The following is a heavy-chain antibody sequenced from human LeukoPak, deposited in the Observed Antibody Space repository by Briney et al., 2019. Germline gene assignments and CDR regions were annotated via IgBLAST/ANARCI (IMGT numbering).Heavy chain of an antibody. J-gene: IGHJ5*02. CDR1: GFTFSSYA. Sequence: GGSLRLSCSASGFTFSSYAMHWVRQAPGKGLEYVSAISSNGGSTYYADSVKGRFTISRDNSKNTLYLQMSSLRAEDTAVYYCVKSRSSSGWYSWFDPWGQGTLVTVSS. CDR3: VKSRSSSGWYSWFDP. V-gene: IGHV3-64D*06. CDR2: ISSNGGST. D-gene: IGHD6-19*01.